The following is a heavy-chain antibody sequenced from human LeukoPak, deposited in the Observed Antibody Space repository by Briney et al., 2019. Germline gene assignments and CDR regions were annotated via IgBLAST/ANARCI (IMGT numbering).Heavy chain of an antibody. J-gene: IGHJ4*02. CDR3: ARAAAGSLRRRLPPHFDL. CDR1: GGSITNYY. D-gene: IGHD6-13*01. CDR2: LYYSGST. V-gene: IGHV4-59*01. Sequence: SETLSLTCTVSGGSITNYYWTWIRQPPGKGLEWIGWLYYSGSTNYNPSLRSRVTMPVNTSKNQFSLNLSSVTAADTAVYFCARAAAGSLRRRLPPHFDLWGQGTLVIVSS.